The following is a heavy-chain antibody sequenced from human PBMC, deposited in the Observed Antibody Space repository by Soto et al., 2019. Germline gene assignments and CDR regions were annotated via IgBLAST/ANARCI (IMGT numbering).Heavy chain of an antibody. CDR3: ASQWWSPVDDFDY. V-gene: IGHV1-18*01. CDR1: GYTFTSYG. J-gene: IGHJ4*02. Sequence: QVQLVQSGAEVKKPGASVKVSCKASGYTFTSYGISWVRQAPGQGLEWMGWISAYNGNTNYAQKLQGRVTMTTDTASSTAYMELRSRRSDDAAVYDGASQWWSPVDDFDYWGQGTLVTVAA. CDR2: ISAYNGNT. D-gene: IGHD2-15*01.